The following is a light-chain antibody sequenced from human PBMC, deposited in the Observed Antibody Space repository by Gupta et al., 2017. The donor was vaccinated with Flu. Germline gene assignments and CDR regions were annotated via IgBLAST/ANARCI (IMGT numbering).Light chain of an antibody. CDR2: GAS. CDR3: QQYGSSPLT. CDR1: QSVSSSY. J-gene: IGKJ4*01. Sequence: IVLTQSPCTLSLSPGGRATLSCRASQSVSSSYLAWYQQKPGQAPRLLIYGASSRATGIPDRFSGSGSGTDFTLTISRLEPEDFAVYYCQQYGSSPLTFGGGTKVEIK. V-gene: IGKV3-20*01.